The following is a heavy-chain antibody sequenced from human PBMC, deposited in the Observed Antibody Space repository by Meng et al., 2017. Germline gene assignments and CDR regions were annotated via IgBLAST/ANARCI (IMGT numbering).Heavy chain of an antibody. J-gene: IGHJ4*02. Sequence: GESLKISCAASGFTFSSYAMSWVRQAPGKGLEWVSAISGSGASTYYADSVKGRFTISRDNSKNTLYLQMNSLRAEDTAVYYCAKDKLDYGDYEDYWGQGTLVTVSS. D-gene: IGHD4-17*01. CDR3: AKDKLDYGDYEDY. V-gene: IGHV3-23*01. CDR1: GFTFSSYA. CDR2: ISGSGAST.